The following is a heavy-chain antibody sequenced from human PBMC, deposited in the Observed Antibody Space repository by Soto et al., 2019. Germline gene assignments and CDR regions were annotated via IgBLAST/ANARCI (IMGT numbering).Heavy chain of an antibody. CDR3: ARLSGITGSRKRFGGGYNYNYGLDV. Sequence: EVQLVESGGGLVQPGGSLRLSCAASGFTFNNYDMHWVRQATGKGLEWVSAIGTAGDSYYPASVKGRFTISRENAKNSLYLQMNNLRGEDTAVYYCARLSGITGSRKRFGGGYNYNYGLDVWGQGTTVTVSS. D-gene: IGHD1-20*01. CDR2: IGTAGDS. CDR1: GFTFNNYD. V-gene: IGHV3-13*04. J-gene: IGHJ6*02.